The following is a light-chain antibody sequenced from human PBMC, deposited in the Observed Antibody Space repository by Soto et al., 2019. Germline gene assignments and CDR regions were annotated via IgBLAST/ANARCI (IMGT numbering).Light chain of an antibody. CDR2: LAS. Sequence: DFVMTQSPLSLSVTPGEAASISSRSNQSLLETDGYNYLHWYMQKPGQSPQLLIYLASTRAAGVPDRFSGSASGTEFTLKISRVEAEDVGVYYCMQGLQTQFTFGPGTKVDIK. J-gene: IGKJ3*01. CDR3: MQGLQTQFT. V-gene: IGKV2-28*01. CDR1: QSLLETDGYNY.